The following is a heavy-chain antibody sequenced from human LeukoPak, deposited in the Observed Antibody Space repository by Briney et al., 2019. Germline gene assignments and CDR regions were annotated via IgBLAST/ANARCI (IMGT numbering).Heavy chain of an antibody. V-gene: IGHV3-20*04. D-gene: IGHD2-15*01. CDR2: INWNGGST. CDR3: ARDGRRYCSGGSCYVDY. Sequence: PGGSLRLSCAASGFTFDDYGMSWVRQAPAKGLEWVSGINWNGGSTGYADSVKGRFTISRDNAKNSLYLQMNSLRAEDTALYYCARDGRRYCSGGSCYVDYWGQGTLVTVSS. CDR1: GFTFDDYG. J-gene: IGHJ4*02.